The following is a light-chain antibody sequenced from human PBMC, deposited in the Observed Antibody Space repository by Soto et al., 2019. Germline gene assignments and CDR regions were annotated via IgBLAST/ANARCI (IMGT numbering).Light chain of an antibody. V-gene: IGKV1-39*01. Sequence: DIRMTQSPSSLSASVGDKITITCRTSRRVNNYLNWYQQKPGKAPKLLIYGASSLQSGVPSRFSGGGSETDFNLTISKVQSEDFATYSCQQSYIFPDIFGPGTTENI. CDR2: GAS. J-gene: IGKJ3*01. CDR1: RRVNNY. CDR3: QQSYIFPDI.